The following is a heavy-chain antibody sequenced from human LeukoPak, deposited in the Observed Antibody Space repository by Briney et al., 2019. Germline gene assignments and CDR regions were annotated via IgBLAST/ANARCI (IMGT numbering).Heavy chain of an antibody. CDR3: GRDDRDKYAADY. CDR1: GFTFSSYW. CDR2: INSDGSST. J-gene: IGHJ4*02. Sequence: GRSLRLSCAAAGFTFSSYWMHWVRHAPGKGLVWVSRINSDGSSTTYADSVKARFTISRDKDKNPLDLQMNSLRAEDTAVYYCGRDDRDKYAADYWGQGTLVTVSS. V-gene: IGHV3-74*01. D-gene: IGHD2-2*01.